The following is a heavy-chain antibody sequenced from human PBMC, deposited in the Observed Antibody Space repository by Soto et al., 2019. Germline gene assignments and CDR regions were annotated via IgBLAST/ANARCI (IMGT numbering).Heavy chain of an antibody. J-gene: IGHJ4*02. CDR3: AKLLRPGLQFFDF. Sequence: GGSLRLSCAASGFTFSDYAMSWVLQAPGKGLDWVSAISSSGDHTFYADSVKGRFTISRDNSKNTLYLQVNSLRAEDTAVYYCAKLLRPGLQFFDFWGQGTLVTVSS. CDR2: ISSSGDHT. CDR1: GFTFSDYA. D-gene: IGHD4-4*01. V-gene: IGHV3-23*01.